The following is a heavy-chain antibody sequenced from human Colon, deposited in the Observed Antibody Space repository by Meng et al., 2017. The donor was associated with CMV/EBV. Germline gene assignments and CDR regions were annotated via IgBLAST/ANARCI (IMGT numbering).Heavy chain of an antibody. Sequence: RLSCAAAGVTINDAWMSWVRQAPGKGLEWVGRIKSKTYGEATDYAAPVKGRFTISRDDSKNTVYLQMNSLKTEDTAVYYCARSWSDPWGQGTLVTVSS. CDR1: GVTINDAW. CDR3: ARSWSDP. V-gene: IGHV3-15*01. CDR2: IKSKTYGEAT. J-gene: IGHJ5*02.